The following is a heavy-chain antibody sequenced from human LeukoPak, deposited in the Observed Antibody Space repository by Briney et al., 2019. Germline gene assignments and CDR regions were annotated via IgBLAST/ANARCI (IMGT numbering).Heavy chain of an antibody. J-gene: IGHJ4*02. Sequence: PGGSLRLSCAASGFTFSSFALTWVRQTPGKGMEWVSAITGGVLHTYYADSVKGRFTISRDNSKNTVYLQMNSLRPDDAAVYYCAKGFRSAGSWGQGTLVTVAS. CDR1: GFTFSSFA. V-gene: IGHV3-23*01. CDR2: ITGGVLHT. D-gene: IGHD3-3*01. CDR3: AKGFRSAGS.